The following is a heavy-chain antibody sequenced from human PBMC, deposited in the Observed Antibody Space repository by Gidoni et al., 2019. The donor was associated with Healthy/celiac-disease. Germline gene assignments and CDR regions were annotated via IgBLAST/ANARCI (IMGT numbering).Heavy chain of an antibody. Sequence: QVQLVESGGGVVQPGRSLRLSCAASGFTFSSYGMHWVRQAPGKGLEWVAVISYDGSNKYYADSVKGRFTISRDNSKNTLYLQMNSLRAEDTAVYYCAKSDCSSTSCTSVDYWGQGTLVTVSS. CDR1: GFTFSSYG. CDR2: ISYDGSNK. D-gene: IGHD2-2*01. CDR3: AKSDCSSTSCTSVDY. V-gene: IGHV3-30*18. J-gene: IGHJ4*02.